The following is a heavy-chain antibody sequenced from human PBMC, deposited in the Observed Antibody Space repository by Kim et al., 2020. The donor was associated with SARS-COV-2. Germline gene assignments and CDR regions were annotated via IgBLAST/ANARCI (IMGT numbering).Heavy chain of an antibody. CDR3: ARLIAAAALINNYYYYGMDV. J-gene: IGHJ6*02. V-gene: IGHV4-34*01. CDR2: INHSGST. Sequence: SETLSLTCAVYGGSFSGYYWSWIRQPPGKGLEWIGEINHSGSTNYNPSLKSRVTISVDTSKNQFSLKLSSVTAADTAVYYCARLIAAAALINNYYYYGMDVWGQGTTVTISS. CDR1: GGSFSGYY. D-gene: IGHD6-13*01.